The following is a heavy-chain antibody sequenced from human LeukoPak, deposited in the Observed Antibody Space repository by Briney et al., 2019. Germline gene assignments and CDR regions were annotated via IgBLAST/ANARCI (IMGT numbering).Heavy chain of an antibody. Sequence: SETLSLTCTVSGGSINSYYRGWIRQPAGKGLEWIGRIYTTGSTNYNPSLESRVTMSVDTSKNQFSLKLTSVTAADTAMYYCARAGYTISYYSPDCWGQGTLVTVSS. V-gene: IGHV4-4*07. CDR2: IYTTGST. CDR3: ARAGYTISYYSPDC. CDR1: GGSINSYY. J-gene: IGHJ4*02. D-gene: IGHD1-26*01.